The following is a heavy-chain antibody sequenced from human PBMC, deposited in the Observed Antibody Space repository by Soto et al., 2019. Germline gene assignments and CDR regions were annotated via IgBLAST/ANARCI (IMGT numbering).Heavy chain of an antibody. CDR3: ARLTITYYYGSGSYYKPTYYYYGMDV. CDR2: IYYSGST. CDR1: GGSISSSSYY. D-gene: IGHD3-10*01. Sequence: QLQLQESGPGLVKPSETLSLTCTVSGGSISSSSYYWGWIRQPPGKGLEWIGSIYYSGSTYYNPSLKSRVTISVDTSKNQFSLKLSSVTAADTAVYYCARLTITYYYGSGSYYKPTYYYYGMDVW. V-gene: IGHV4-39*01. J-gene: IGHJ6*01.